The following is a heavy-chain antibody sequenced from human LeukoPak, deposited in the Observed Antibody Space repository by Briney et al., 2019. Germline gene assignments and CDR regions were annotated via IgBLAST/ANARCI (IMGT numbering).Heavy chain of an antibody. V-gene: IGHV3-30*04. Sequence: GGSLRLSCAASGFTFGSYAMHWVRQAPGKGLEWVAVISYDGSNKYYADSVKGRFTISRDNSKNTLYLQMNSLRAEDTAVYYCARVPDTAMVFDYWGQGTLVTVS. CDR1: GFTFGSYA. CDR2: ISYDGSNK. J-gene: IGHJ4*02. CDR3: ARVPDTAMVFDY. D-gene: IGHD5-18*01.